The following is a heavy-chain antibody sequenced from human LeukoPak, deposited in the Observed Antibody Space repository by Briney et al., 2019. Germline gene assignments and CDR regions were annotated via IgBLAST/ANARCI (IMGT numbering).Heavy chain of an antibody. CDR1: GGSISSGSYY. CDR3: ARARGYSYGYVDY. V-gene: IGHV4-61*02. Sequence: PSETLSLTCTVSGGSISSGSYYWSWIRQPAGKGLEWIGRIYTSGGTNYNPSLKSRVTISVDTSKNQFSLKLSSVTAADTAVYYCARARGYSYGYVDYWGQGTLVTVSS. CDR2: IYTSGGT. J-gene: IGHJ4*02. D-gene: IGHD5-18*01.